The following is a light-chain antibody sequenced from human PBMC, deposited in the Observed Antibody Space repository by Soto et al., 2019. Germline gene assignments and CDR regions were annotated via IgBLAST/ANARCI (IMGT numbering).Light chain of an antibody. CDR3: HQYGSSRT. J-gene: IGKJ1*01. CDR1: QSVSRSY. Sequence: EIVLTQSPGTLSLSPGERATLSCRASQSVSRSYLAWYQQQPGQAPRLLLYGASSRATGIPDRFSGSGSGTDLTLTISRLEPEDFAVYYCHQYGSSRTFGQGTKVEIK. V-gene: IGKV3-20*01. CDR2: GAS.